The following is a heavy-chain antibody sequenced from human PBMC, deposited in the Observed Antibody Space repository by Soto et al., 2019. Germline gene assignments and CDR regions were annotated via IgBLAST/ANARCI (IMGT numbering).Heavy chain of an antibody. Sequence: PGGSLRLSCAASGFTFSSYAMHWVRQAPGKGLEWVAVISYDGSNKYYADSVKGRFTISRDNSKNTLYLQMNSLRAEDTAVYYCARAPKYSSSSLRVPNYYYYYGMDVWGQGTTVTVS. J-gene: IGHJ6*02. D-gene: IGHD6-6*01. V-gene: IGHV3-30-3*01. CDR1: GFTFSSYA. CDR3: ARAPKYSSSSLRVPNYYYYYGMDV. CDR2: ISYDGSNK.